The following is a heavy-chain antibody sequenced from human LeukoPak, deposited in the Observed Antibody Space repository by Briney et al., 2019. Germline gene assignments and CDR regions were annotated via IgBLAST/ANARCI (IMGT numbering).Heavy chain of an antibody. Sequence: ASVKVSCKASGGTFSSYATHWVRQAPGQRLEWMGWINAGNGNTKYSQKFQGRVTITRDTSASTAYMELSSLRSEDTAVYYCARASYYYGMDVWGQGTTVTVSS. CDR1: GGTFSSYA. V-gene: IGHV1-3*01. CDR3: ARASYYYGMDV. CDR2: INAGNGNT. J-gene: IGHJ6*02.